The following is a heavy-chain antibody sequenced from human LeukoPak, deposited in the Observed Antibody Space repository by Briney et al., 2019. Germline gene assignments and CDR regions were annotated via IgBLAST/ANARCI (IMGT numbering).Heavy chain of an antibody. J-gene: IGHJ5*02. V-gene: IGHV4-59*08. Sequence: SETLSLTCTVSGGSISSYYWSWIRQPPGKGLEWIGYIYYSGSTNYNPSLKGRVTISVDTSKNQFSLKLSSVTAADTAVYYCARLGGLPAAMYRAMEWLVPGRDWFDPWGQGTLVTVSS. CDR2: IYYSGST. D-gene: IGHD2-2*01. CDR1: GGSISSYY. CDR3: ARLGGLPAAMYRAMEWLVPGRDWFDP.